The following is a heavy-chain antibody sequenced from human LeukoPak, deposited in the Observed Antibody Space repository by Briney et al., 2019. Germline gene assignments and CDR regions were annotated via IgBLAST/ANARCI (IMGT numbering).Heavy chain of an antibody. D-gene: IGHD5-18*01. CDR2: ISSSGSTI. CDR3: ARAKRGSYGFKY. V-gene: IGHV3-48*03. Sequence: GGSLRLSCTTSGFTFSTYAMNWVRQAPGKGLEWVSYISSSGSTIYYADSVKGRFTISRDNAKNSLYLQMNSLRAEDTAVYYCARAKRGSYGFKYWGQGTLVTVSS. J-gene: IGHJ4*02. CDR1: GFTFSTYA.